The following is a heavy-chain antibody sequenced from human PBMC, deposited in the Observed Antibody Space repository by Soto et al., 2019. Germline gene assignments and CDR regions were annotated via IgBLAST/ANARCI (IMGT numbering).Heavy chain of an antibody. D-gene: IGHD2-15*01. CDR1: GYTFTSYY. CDR3: ATVYCRGGSCYGIDY. J-gene: IGHJ4*02. V-gene: IGHV1-46*01. CDR2: INPSGGST. Sequence: QVQLVQSGAEVKKPGASVKVSCKASGYTFTSYYMHWVRQAPGQGLEWMGIINPSGGSTTYAQKFQGRVTMTRGRSTSKVYMGLSSLRSEDTAVYYCATVYCRGGSCYGIDYWGQGTLVTVSS.